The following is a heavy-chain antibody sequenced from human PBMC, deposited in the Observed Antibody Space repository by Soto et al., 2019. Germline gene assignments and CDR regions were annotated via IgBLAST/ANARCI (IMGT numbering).Heavy chain of an antibody. Sequence: PSETLSLTCTVSGGSISSYYWSWIRQPPGKGLEWIGYIYYSGSTNYNPSLKSRVTISVDTSKNQFSLKLSSVTAADTAVYYCARQPYDSSGNFDYWGQGTLVTVSS. CDR3: ARQPYDSSGNFDY. CDR2: IYYSGST. CDR1: GGSISSYY. D-gene: IGHD3-22*01. J-gene: IGHJ4*02. V-gene: IGHV4-59*08.